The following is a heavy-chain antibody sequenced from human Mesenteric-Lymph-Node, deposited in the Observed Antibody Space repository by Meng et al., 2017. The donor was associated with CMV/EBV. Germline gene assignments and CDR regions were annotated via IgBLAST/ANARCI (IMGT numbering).Heavy chain of an antibody. J-gene: IGHJ6*02. CDR1: RDTFNTYT. CDR3: ARDIGPPIRLAYGMDV. V-gene: IGHV1-69*05. CDR2: IIPIFGTA. D-gene: IGHD3-3*01. Sequence: SVKVSCKASRDTFNTYTINWVRQAPGQGLEWMGGIIPIFGTANYAQKFQGRVTITTDESTSTAYMELSSLRSEDTAVYYCARDIGPPIRLAYGMDVWGQGTTVTVSS.